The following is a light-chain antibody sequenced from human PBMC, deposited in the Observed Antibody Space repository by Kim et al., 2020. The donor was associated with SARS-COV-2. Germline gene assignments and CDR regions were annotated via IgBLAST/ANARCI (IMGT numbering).Light chain of an antibody. Sequence: ASIGDRVTITCRASQSISNYLDWYQQKPGKAPKPLIYEASTLETGVPSRFSGSGSGTDFTLTISSLQPEDFATYYCQQYYSHPITFGRGTKVDIK. J-gene: IGKJ4*01. CDR2: EAS. V-gene: IGKV1-5*03. CDR3: QQYYSHPIT. CDR1: QSISNY.